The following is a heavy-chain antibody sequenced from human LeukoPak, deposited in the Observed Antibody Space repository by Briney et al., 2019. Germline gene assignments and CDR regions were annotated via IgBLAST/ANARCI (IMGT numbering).Heavy chain of an antibody. CDR3: ARLVYSSGWIDY. CDR1: GGSISSSSYY. Sequence: PSETLSLTCTVSGGSISSSSYYWGWIRQPPGKGLEWIGSIYYSGSTYYNPSLKSRVTISVDTSKNQFSLSLNSVTTADTAVYFCARLVYSSGWIDYWGQGARVTVSS. D-gene: IGHD6-19*01. CDR2: IYYSGST. J-gene: IGHJ4*02. V-gene: IGHV4-39*07.